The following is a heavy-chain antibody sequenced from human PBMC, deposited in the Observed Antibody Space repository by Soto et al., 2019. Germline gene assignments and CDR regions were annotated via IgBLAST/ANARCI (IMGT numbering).Heavy chain of an antibody. CDR3: ASGGWGSSWYEGGSRIDY. J-gene: IGHJ4*02. CDR1: GFTFSNYD. CDR2: IGAAGDT. D-gene: IGHD6-13*01. Sequence: EVQLVESGGGLVQPGGSLRLSCAASGFTFSNYDMHCVRQVTGKGLEWVSAIGAAGDTYYPDSVKGRFTISRENAKNSLYLQMNSLRAEDTAVYYCASGGWGSSWYEGGSRIDYWGQGALVTVSS. V-gene: IGHV3-13*01.